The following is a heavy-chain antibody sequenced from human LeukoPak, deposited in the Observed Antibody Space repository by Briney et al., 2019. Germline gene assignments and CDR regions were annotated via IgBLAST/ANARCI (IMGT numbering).Heavy chain of an antibody. D-gene: IGHD3-10*01. J-gene: IGHJ6*03. V-gene: IGHV3-21*01. CDR2: ISSSSSYI. Sequence: PGGSLRLSCAASGFTFSSYSMNWVRQAPGKGLEWVSSISSSSSYIYYADSVKGRFTTSRDNAKNSLYLQMNSLRAEDTAVYYCARLTGSYYNYYYYYMDVWGKGTTVTVSS. CDR3: ARLTGSYYNYYYYYMDV. CDR1: GFTFSSYS.